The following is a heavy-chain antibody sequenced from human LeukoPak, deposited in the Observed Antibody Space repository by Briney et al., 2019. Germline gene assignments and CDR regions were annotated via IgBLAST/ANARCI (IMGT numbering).Heavy chain of an antibody. CDR2: ISWNGGSI. CDR1: GFTFDDYA. J-gene: IGHJ4*02. V-gene: IGHV3-9*03. D-gene: IGHD3-22*01. CDR3: AKDITPRYDSSGYQGSYFDY. Sequence: GGSLRLSCAASGFTFDDYAMHWVRQAPGKGLEWVSGISWNGGSIGYADSVKGRFTISRDNAKNSLYLQMNSLRAEDMALYYCAKDITPRYDSSGYQGSYFDYWGQGTLVTVSS.